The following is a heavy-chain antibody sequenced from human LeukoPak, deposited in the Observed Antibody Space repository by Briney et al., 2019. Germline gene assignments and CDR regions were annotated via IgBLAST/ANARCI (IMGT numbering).Heavy chain of an antibody. CDR2: INRSGST. CDR1: GGSFSGYY. Sequence: SETLSLTCAVYGGSFSGYYWSWIRQPPGKGLEWIGEINRSGSTNYNPSLKSRVTISVDTSKNQFSLKLSSVTAADTAVYYCARHGPYYHLDYWGQGTLVTVSS. D-gene: IGHD3-10*01. V-gene: IGHV4-34*01. CDR3: ARHGPYYHLDY. J-gene: IGHJ4*02.